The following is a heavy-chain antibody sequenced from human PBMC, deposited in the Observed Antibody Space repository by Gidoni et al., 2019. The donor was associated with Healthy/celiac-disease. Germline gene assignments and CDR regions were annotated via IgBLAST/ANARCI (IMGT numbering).Heavy chain of an antibody. D-gene: IGHD5-18*01. Sequence: QVQLQESGPGLVKPSDTLSLTCTVSGCSGSSGSYYWSWIRQPPGKGLEWIGYIYYSGSTNYNPSLKSRVTISVDTSKNQFSLKLSSVTAADTAVYYCAGSYSYGDPFFDYWGQGTLVTVSS. V-gene: IGHV4-61*01. J-gene: IGHJ4*02. CDR2: IYYSGST. CDR3: AGSYSYGDPFFDY. CDR1: GCSGSSGSYY.